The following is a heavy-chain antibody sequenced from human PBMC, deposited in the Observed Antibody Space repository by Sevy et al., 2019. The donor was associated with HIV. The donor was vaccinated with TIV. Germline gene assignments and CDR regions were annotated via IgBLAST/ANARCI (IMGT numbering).Heavy chain of an antibody. D-gene: IGHD3-22*01. J-gene: IGHJ4*02. CDR3: VKGGRYYDNGGYSPFDY. V-gene: IGHV3-23*01. CDR2: FSPSGDNT. Sequence: GGSLRLSCAASGFTFSSYAMSWVRQAPGKGLEWVSTFSPSGDNTYYVDSVKGRFTISRDNSKNTLYLQMNRLGAEDTAVYFCVKGGRYYDNGGYSPFDYWGQGTLVTVSS. CDR1: GFTFSSYA.